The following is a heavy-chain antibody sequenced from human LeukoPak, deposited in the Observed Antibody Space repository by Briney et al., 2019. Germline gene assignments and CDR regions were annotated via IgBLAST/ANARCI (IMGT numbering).Heavy chain of an antibody. CDR3: ARDLFTLGGVIATKSLDY. D-gene: IGHD3-16*02. CDR2: ISAYNGNT. J-gene: IGHJ4*02. Sequence: ASVKVSCKASGYTFTNYAMNWVRQAPGQGLEWMGWISAYNGNTKYAQKFQGRVTMTTDTSTSTADMELRSLRSDDTAVYYCARDLFTLGGVIATKSLDYWGQGTLVTVSS. V-gene: IGHV1-18*01. CDR1: GYTFTNYA.